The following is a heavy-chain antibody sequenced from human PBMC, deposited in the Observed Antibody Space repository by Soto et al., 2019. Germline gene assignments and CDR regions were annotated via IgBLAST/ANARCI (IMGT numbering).Heavy chain of an antibody. D-gene: IGHD5-12*01. Sequence: ETLSLTCTVSGGFISSYYWSWIRQPPGKGLEWIGYIYYSGSTNYNPSLKSRVTISVDTSKNQFSLKLSSVTAADTAVYYCARINYPGYDGRNGMDVWGQGTTVTVSS. CDR3: ARINYPGYDGRNGMDV. CDR2: IYYSGST. J-gene: IGHJ6*02. V-gene: IGHV4-59*12. CDR1: GGFISSYY.